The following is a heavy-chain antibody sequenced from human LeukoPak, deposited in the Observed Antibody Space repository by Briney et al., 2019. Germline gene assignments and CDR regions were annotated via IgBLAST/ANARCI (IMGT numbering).Heavy chain of an antibody. CDR2: ISAYNGNT. CDR3: ARERATYDSSGYHYYFDY. V-gene: IGHV1-18*01. J-gene: IGHJ4*02. D-gene: IGHD3-22*01. Sequence: ASVKVSCKASGYTFTSYGISWVRQAPGQGLEWMGWISAYNGNTNYAQKLQGRVPMTTDTSTSTAYMELRSLRSDDTAVYYCARERATYDSSGYHYYFDYWGQGTLVTVSS. CDR1: GYTFTSYG.